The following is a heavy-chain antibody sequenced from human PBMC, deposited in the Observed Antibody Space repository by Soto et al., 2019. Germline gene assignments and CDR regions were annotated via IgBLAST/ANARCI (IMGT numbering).Heavy chain of an antibody. Sequence: QLTLKESGPTLVKPTQTLTLTCTFSGFSLSTSGVGVGWIRQPPGKALEWLALIYWDDDKRYSPSLKSRPTITKDTSKNQVVLTMTSMDPVDTATYCCAHIGHDILTGPDKHFDYWGQGTLVTVSS. J-gene: IGHJ4*02. CDR2: IYWDDDK. CDR1: GFSLSTSGVG. CDR3: AHIGHDILTGPDKHFDY. V-gene: IGHV2-5*02. D-gene: IGHD3-9*01.